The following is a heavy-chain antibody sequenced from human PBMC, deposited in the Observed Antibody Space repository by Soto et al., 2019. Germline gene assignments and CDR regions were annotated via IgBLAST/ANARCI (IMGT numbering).Heavy chain of an antibody. J-gene: IGHJ4*02. V-gene: IGHV3-30-3*01. CDR3: ARGEFAELELCDY. CDR1: GITFSSYA. Sequence: QVQLVESGGGVVQPGRSLRLSCAASGITFSSYAMHWVRQAPGKGLEWVAVISYDGSNKYYADSVKGRFTISRDNSKNTLYLQMNSLRAEDTAVYYCARGEFAELELCDYWGQGTLVTVSS. D-gene: IGHD1-7*01. CDR2: ISYDGSNK.